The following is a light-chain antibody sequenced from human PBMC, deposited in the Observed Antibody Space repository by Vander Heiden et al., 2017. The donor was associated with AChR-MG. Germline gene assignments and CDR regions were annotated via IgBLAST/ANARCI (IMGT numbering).Light chain of an antibody. CDR3: GTWDSSLSASCV. J-gene: IGLJ1*01. CDR1: SSNIGNNY. CDR2: DNN. Sequence: QSVLTQPPSVSAAPGQKVTISCSGSSSNIGNNYVSWYQQLPGTAPKLLIYDNNKRPSGIPDRFSGSKSGTSATLGITGLQTGDEADYYCGTWDSSLSASCVFGTGTKVTVL. V-gene: IGLV1-51*01.